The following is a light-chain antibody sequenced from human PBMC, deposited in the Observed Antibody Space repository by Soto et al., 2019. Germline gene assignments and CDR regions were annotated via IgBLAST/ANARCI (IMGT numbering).Light chain of an antibody. CDR2: EVP. CDR3: MQSIETLRT. CDR1: QSLLHSDGKTY. J-gene: IGKJ1*01. V-gene: IGKV2D-29*01. Sequence: DIVMTQTPLSLTVTPGQPASISCKSSQSLLHSDGKTYLYWLLQKPGQPPQLLIYEVPTRFSGVPDRFSGSGSATDFTLKISRVEAEYGGIYYSMQSIETLRTFGQGTKVEI.